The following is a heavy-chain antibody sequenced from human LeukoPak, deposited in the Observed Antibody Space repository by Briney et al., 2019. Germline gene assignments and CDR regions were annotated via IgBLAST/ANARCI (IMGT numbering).Heavy chain of an antibody. CDR1: GFTFSNYW. Sequence: GGSLRLSCTTSGFTFSNYWMNWVRQAPGKGLEWVANIKQDGSEKYYVDSVKGRFTISRDNAKNSLYLQMNSLRVEDTALYYCARERXXXIVLSWGQGTLVTVSS. D-gene: IGHD3-16*02. CDR2: IKQDGSEK. J-gene: IGHJ4*02. V-gene: IGHV3-7*01. CDR3: ARERXXXIVLS.